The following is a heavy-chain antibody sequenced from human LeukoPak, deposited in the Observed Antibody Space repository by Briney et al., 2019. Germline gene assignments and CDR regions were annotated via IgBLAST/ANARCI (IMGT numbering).Heavy chain of an antibody. J-gene: IGHJ6*03. V-gene: IGHV3-21*01. CDR2: ISSSSSYI. D-gene: IGHD4-23*01. CDR1: GFTFSSYS. CDR3: AREATVVTLLSYYYYYYMDV. Sequence: KPGGSLRLSCAASGFTFSSYSMNWVRQAPGKGLEWVSSISSSSSYIYYADSVKGRFTTSRDNAKNSLYLQMNSLRAEDTAVYYCAREATVVTLLSYYYYYYMDVWGKGTKVTVSS.